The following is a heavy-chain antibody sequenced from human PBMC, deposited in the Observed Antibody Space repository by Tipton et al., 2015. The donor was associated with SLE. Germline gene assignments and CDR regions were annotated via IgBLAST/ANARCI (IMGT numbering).Heavy chain of an antibody. D-gene: IGHD2-2*01. CDR1: GFTFSSYD. J-gene: IGHJ4*02. V-gene: IGHV3-30*18. Sequence: SLRLSCAASGFTFSSYDMHWVRQAPGKGLEWVAVIWYDGSDQYYADSVKGRFTISRDNSKNTLYLLMNSLRAEDTAVYYCAKDVSGTARYHVDYWGQGTLVTVSS. CDR2: IWYDGSDQ. CDR3: AKDVSGTARYHVDY.